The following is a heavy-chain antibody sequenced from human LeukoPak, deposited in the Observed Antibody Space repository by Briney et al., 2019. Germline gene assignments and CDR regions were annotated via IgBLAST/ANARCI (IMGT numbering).Heavy chain of an antibody. V-gene: IGHV1-69*01. D-gene: IGHD2-15*01. CDR3: ARDRSGPPPYYYGMDV. CDR2: IIPIFGTA. J-gene: IGHJ6*02. CDR1: GGTFSSYA. Sequence: SVKVSCKASGGTFSSYAISWVRQAPGQGLEWMGGIIPIFGTANYAQKFQGRVTITADESTSTAYMELSSLRSEDTAVYYCARDRSGPPPYYYGMDVWGQGTTVTVSS.